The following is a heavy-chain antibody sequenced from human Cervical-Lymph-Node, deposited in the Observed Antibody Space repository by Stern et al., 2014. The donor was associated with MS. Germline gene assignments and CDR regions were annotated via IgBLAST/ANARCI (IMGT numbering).Heavy chain of an antibody. V-gene: IGHV1-69*01. Sequence: QVQLVQSGAEVKKPGSSVKVSCKASGGTFSTQAINWVRQAPGQGLAWVGGIIPIFHTPNYAQKVQDRVTITADESTSTAYMYLSSLRSEDTAVYYCATPSTVTVGGMDVWGQGTTVTVSS. CDR3: ATPSTVTVGGMDV. D-gene: IGHD4-17*01. CDR1: GGTFSTQA. CDR2: IIPIFHTP. J-gene: IGHJ6*02.